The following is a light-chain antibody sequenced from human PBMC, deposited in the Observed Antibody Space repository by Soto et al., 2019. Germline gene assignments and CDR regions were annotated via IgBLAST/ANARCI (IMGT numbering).Light chain of an antibody. CDR3: TSWTTTRFDV. CDR2: GVR. Sequence: QSALTQPTSVSGSPGQSITISCTGNSNDIGAYNYVSWYQQHPGKAPRLLIHGVRNRPPGISSRFSASKSGLTAYLTISGRQAEDEADYSCTSWTTTRFDVFGHGSKVTGL. CDR1: SNDIGAYNY. V-gene: IGLV2-14*01. J-gene: IGLJ1*01.